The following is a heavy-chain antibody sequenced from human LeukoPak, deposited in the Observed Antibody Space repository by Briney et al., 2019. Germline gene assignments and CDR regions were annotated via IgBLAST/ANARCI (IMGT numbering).Heavy chain of an antibody. CDR1: GGTFSSYA. CDR3: ARPYTNYYDSSGYYYDGWFDP. V-gene: IGHV1-69*13. D-gene: IGHD3-22*01. J-gene: IGHJ5*02. Sequence: GASVEVSCKASGGTFSSYAISWVRQAPGQGLEWMGGIIPIFGTANYAQKFQGRVTITADESTSTAYMELSSLRSEDTAVYYCARPYTNYYDSSGYYYDGWFDPWGQGTLVTVSS. CDR2: IIPIFGTA.